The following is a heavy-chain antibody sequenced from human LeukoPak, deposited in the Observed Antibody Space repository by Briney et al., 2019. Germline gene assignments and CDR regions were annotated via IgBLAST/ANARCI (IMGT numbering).Heavy chain of an antibody. Sequence: GGSLRLSCAAAGVTFSRYNMNWVRRAPGKGLEWVASISSGSSSISYAHSVKGRFIISRDNAQNSLYLQMNSLTAEDTAVYYCAKFVIYEGEDFWGQGTLVAVSS. V-gene: IGHV3-21*01. D-gene: IGHD2-21*01. CDR1: GVTFSRYN. CDR3: AKFVIYEGEDF. J-gene: IGHJ4*02. CDR2: ISSGSSSI.